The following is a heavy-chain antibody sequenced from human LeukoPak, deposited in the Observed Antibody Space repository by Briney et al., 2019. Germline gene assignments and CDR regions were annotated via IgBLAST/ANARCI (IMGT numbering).Heavy chain of an antibody. D-gene: IGHD2-15*01. Sequence: GGSLRLSCAASGFTFNNYAMNWVRQAPGKGLEWVSSISGGGETTYYADSAKGRFTISRDNSQDTLYLQMNSLRAEDTAVYYCARDFADYVGYFFFDYWGQGTLVTVSS. V-gene: IGHV3-23*01. CDR2: ISGGGETT. CDR3: ARDFADYVGYFFFDY. CDR1: GFTFNNYA. J-gene: IGHJ4*02.